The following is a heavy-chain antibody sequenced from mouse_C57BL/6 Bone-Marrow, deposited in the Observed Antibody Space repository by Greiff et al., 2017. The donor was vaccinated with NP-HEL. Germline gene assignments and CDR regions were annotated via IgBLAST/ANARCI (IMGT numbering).Heavy chain of an antibody. Sequence: VQLQQPGAELVKPGASVKMSCKASGYTFTSYWITWVKQRPGQGLEWIGDIYPGSGSTNYNEKFKSKATLTVDTSSSTAYMQLSSLTSEDSAVYYCATYYGSSRYAMDYWGQGTSVTVSS. CDR3: ATYYGSSRYAMDY. D-gene: IGHD1-1*01. J-gene: IGHJ4*01. CDR1: GYTFTSYW. CDR2: IYPGSGST. V-gene: IGHV1-55*01.